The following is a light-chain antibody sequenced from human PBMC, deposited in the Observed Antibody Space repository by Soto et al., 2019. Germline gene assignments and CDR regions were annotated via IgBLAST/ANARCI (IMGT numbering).Light chain of an antibody. CDR2: EVS. CDR3: ATWDGSLPAEV. CDR1: SSDVGGYDF. Sequence: QSALTQPPSASGSPGQSVTISCTGTSSDVGGYDFVSWYQQHPGKAPKILIYEVSKRPSGIPDRFSGSKSGTSGTLDITGLQTGDEADYYCATWDGSLPAEVFGGGTQLTVL. J-gene: IGLJ2*01. V-gene: IGLV2-8*01.